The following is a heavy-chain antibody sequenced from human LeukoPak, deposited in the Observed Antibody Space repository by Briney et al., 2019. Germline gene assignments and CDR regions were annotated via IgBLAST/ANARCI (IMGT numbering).Heavy chain of an antibody. Sequence: ASVKVSCKASGYTFTSFGISWVRQAPGQGLEWMGWISAYNGNTNYAQKLQGRVTMTIDTSTSTAYMELRSLRSDDTAVYYCARERDSSGWLDPWGQGTLVTVSS. D-gene: IGHD6-19*01. CDR2: ISAYNGNT. CDR1: GYTFTSFG. V-gene: IGHV1-18*01. CDR3: ARERDSSGWLDP. J-gene: IGHJ5*02.